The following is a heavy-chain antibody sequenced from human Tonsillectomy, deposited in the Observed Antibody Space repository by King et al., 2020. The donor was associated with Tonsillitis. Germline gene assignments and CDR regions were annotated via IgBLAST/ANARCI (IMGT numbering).Heavy chain of an antibody. CDR1: GFTLNNYK. CDR3: VXXXDXXXGYGXXY. CDR2: ISYDGSNT. V-gene: IGHV3-30*03. Sequence: VQLVESGGGVVQPGRSLRLSCAASGFTLNNYKMHWVRQAPGKGLEWVALISYDGSNTWYADSVRGRFTISRDNSKNTLYLQMNSLITEDTAVYYCVXXXDXXXGYGXXYWXXXTLVTVXX. J-gene: IGHJ4*01. D-gene: IGHD3-22*01.